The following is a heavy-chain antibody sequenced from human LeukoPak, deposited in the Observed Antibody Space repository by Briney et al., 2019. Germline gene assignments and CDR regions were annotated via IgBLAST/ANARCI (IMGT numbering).Heavy chain of an antibody. V-gene: IGHV1-2*02. Sequence: ASVKVSCKASGYTFTDYFMHWVRQAPGQGLEWMGLINPNSGVTKYAQIFQGRVTLTRDTSINTAYMDLRRLRSADTAVFYCAAFNPYDSSVRTFDLWGQGTMVTVSS. J-gene: IGHJ3*01. CDR1: GYTFTDYF. D-gene: IGHD3-22*01. CDR2: INPNSGVT. CDR3: AAFNPYDSSVRTFDL.